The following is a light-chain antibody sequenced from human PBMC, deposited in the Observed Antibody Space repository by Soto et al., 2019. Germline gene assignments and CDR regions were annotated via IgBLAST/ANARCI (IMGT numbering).Light chain of an antibody. CDR1: QSVSSN. CDR2: GAS. J-gene: IGKJ2*01. Sequence: EIVMTQSPATLSVSPGERVTLSCRASQSVSSNLAWYQQKPGQAPRLLIYGASTRATCIPARFSGSVSGTELTLTISSLQSEDFAGYYCQQYNNWPPVTFGQGTKLEIK. V-gene: IGKV3-15*01. CDR3: QQYNNWPPVT.